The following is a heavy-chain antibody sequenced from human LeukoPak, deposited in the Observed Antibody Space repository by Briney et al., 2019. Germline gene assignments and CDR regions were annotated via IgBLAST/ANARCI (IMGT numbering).Heavy chain of an antibody. CDR2: ISSSSSTI. Sequence: GGSLRLSCAASGFTFSSYSMNWVRQAPGKGLEWVSYISSSSSTIYYADSVKGRFTISRDNAKNSLYLQMNSLRAEDTAVYYCASGSSGYARRDAFDIWGQGTMVTVSS. CDR1: GFTFSSYS. D-gene: IGHD3-22*01. CDR3: ASGSSGYARRDAFDI. J-gene: IGHJ3*02. V-gene: IGHV3-48*01.